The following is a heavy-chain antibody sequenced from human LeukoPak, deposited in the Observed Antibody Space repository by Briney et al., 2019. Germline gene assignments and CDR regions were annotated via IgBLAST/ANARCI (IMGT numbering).Heavy chain of an antibody. CDR1: GFTFSSYS. D-gene: IGHD7-27*01. CDR2: ISSSSSYI. V-gene: IGHV3-21*01. Sequence: GGSLRLSCAASGFTFSSYSVNWVRQAPGKGLEWVSSISSSSSYIYYADSVKGRFTISRDNAKNSLYLQMNSLRAEDTAVYYCARDLDPNWGGFDYWGQGTLVTVSS. J-gene: IGHJ4*02. CDR3: ARDLDPNWGGFDY.